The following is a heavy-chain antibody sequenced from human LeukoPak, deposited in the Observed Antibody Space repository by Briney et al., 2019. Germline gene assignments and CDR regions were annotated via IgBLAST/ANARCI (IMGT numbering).Heavy chain of an antibody. Sequence: PSETLSLTCAVYGGSFSGYYWSWIRQPPGKGLEWIGEINHSGSTNYNPSLKSRVTISADTSKNQFSLKLSSVTAADTAVYYCARAFAYYYDSSGYYCDYWGQGTLVTVSS. D-gene: IGHD3-22*01. CDR1: GGSFSGYY. J-gene: IGHJ4*02. CDR3: ARAFAYYYDSSGYYCDY. CDR2: INHSGST. V-gene: IGHV4-34*01.